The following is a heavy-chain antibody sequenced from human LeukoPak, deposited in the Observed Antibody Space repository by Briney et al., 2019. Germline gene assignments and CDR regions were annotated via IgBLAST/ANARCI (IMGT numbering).Heavy chain of an antibody. V-gene: IGHV1-8*01. D-gene: IGHD6-19*01. CDR1: GYTFTSYD. Sequence: ASVKVSCKASGYTFTSYDINWVRQATGQGLEWMGWMNPNSGNTGYAQKFQGRVTMTRNTPISTAYMELSSLRSEDTAVYYCARFGIGPPYSSGRDAFDIWGQGTMVTVSS. CDR3: ARFGIGPPYSSGRDAFDI. J-gene: IGHJ3*02. CDR2: MNPNSGNT.